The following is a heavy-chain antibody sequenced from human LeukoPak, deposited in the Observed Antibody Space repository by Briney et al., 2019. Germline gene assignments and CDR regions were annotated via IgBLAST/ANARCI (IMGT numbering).Heavy chain of an antibody. D-gene: IGHD1-26*01. CDR3: ARGQIVGARGFDY. J-gene: IGHJ4*02. CDR1: GGTFSSYA. Sequence: SVKVSCKASGGTFSSYAISWVRQAPGQGLEWMGRIIPILGIANYAQKFQGRVTITADKSTSTAYMELSSLRSEDTAVYYCARGQIVGARGFDYWGQGTLVTVSS. V-gene: IGHV1-69*04. CDR2: IIPILGIA.